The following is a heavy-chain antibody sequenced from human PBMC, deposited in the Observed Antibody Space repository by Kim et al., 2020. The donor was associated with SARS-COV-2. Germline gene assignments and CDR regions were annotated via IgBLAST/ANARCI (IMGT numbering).Heavy chain of an antibody. D-gene: IGHD5-18*01. J-gene: IGHJ6*02. CDR1: GGSISSYY. Sequence: SETLSLTCTVSGGSISSYYWSWNRQPPGKGLEWIGYIYYSGSTNYNPSLKSRVTISVDTSKNQFSLKLSSVTAADTAVYYCARMDTAMVYGMDVWGQGTTVTVSS. CDR2: IYYSGST. CDR3: ARMDTAMVYGMDV. V-gene: IGHV4-59*13.